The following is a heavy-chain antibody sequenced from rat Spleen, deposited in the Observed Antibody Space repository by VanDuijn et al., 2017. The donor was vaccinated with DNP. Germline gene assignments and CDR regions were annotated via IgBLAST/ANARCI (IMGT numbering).Heavy chain of an antibody. D-gene: IGHD1-11*01. CDR2: ISYSGST. V-gene: IGHV3-1*01. Sequence: EVQLQESGPGLVKPSQSLSLTCSVTGYSITSNYWAWIRKFPGNKMEWMGYISYSGSTGYNPSLKSRISITRDTSKNQFFLQLNSVTTEDTATYYCARWDYGGSHFDYWGQGVMVTVSS. J-gene: IGHJ2*01. CDR3: ARWDYGGSHFDY. CDR1: GYSITSNY.